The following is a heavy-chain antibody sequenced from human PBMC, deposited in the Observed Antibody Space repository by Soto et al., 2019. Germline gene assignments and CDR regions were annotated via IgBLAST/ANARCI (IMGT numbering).Heavy chain of an antibody. J-gene: IGHJ5*02. CDR1: GGTFNSYD. Sequence: QVQLVQSGAEVKKPGSSMKVSCKASGGTFNSYDINWVRQAPGQGLEWMGGIIPIVETPKYAQKFQGRVTITADASTNTVYMELSRLRSEDTAMYYCARLSRPNYYDTSGFFGANWFDPWGQGTLVTVSS. CDR3: ARLSRPNYYDTSGFFGANWFDP. CDR2: IIPIVETP. V-gene: IGHV1-69*01. D-gene: IGHD3-22*01.